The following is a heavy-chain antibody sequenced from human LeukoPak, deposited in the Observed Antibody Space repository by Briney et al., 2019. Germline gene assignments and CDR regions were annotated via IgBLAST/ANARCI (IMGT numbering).Heavy chain of an antibody. CDR3: AKYLCPWGSGCAFDI. CDR2: ISGSGGSK. D-gene: IGHD5-12*01. V-gene: IGHV3-23*01. Sequence: PGGSLRLSCAASGFTFSSYAMSWVRQAPGKGLEWVLAISGSGGSKYYADSVKGRFTIPRDNSKNTLYLQMNSLRGEDTAVYYCAKYLCPWGSGCAFDIWGQGTMGTVSS. J-gene: IGHJ3*02. CDR1: GFTFSSYA.